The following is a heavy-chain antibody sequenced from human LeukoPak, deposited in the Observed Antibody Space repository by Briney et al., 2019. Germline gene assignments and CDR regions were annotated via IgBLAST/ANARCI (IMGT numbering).Heavy chain of an antibody. V-gene: IGHV3-7*01. CDR3: ARDVLYEGLVRDPGY. CDR2: IKQDGREK. J-gene: IGHJ4*02. CDR1: GFTFSSYW. Sequence: GGSLRLSCAASGFTFSSYWMSWVRQAPGKGGEGVANIKQDGREKYYVDYVKGRFTISRENDKNTLYLQMNRLRDEDTAVYYCARDVLYEGLVRDPGYWGQGTLVTVSS. D-gene: IGHD3-10*01.